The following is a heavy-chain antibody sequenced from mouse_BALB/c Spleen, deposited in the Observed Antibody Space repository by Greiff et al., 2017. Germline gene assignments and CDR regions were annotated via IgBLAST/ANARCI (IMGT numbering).Heavy chain of an antibody. J-gene: IGHJ3*01. Sequence: DVQLQESGPGLVKPSQSLSLTCSVTGYSITSGYYWNWIRQFPGNKLEWMGYISYDGSNNYNPSLKNRISITRDTSKNQFFLKLNSVTTEDTATYYCAREGDYPFAYWGQGTLVTVSA. CDR2: ISYDGSN. V-gene: IGHV3-6*02. CDR3: AREGDYPFAY. D-gene: IGHD2-4*01. CDR1: GYSITSGYY.